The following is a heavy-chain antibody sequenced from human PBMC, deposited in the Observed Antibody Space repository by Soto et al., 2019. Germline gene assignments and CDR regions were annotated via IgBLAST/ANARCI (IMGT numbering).Heavy chain of an antibody. CDR2: ISYDGSNK. D-gene: IGHD4-4*01. J-gene: IGHJ6*02. V-gene: IGHV3-30*18. Sequence: GGPLRRCWRASGVNCSSYGMHWVRQAPGKGLDWVALISYDGSNKYYADSVRGRFTISRDNSENTLHLQMNSLRVEDAAVYYCAKDYSHYVGYYYGMDVWGQGTTVTVSS. CDR3: AKDYSHYVGYYYGMDV. CDR1: GVNCSSYG.